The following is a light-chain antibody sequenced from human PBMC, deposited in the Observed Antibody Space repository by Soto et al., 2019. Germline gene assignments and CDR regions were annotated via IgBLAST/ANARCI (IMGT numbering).Light chain of an antibody. CDR2: EVS. CDR1: SSDVGGYNY. Sequence: QSALTQPAFVSGSRGQSITISCTGTSSDVGGYNYVSWYQQHPGKAPKLMIYEVSNRPSGVSNRFSGSKSGNTASLTISGLQAEDEADYYCSSYTSSSTLVFGTGTKLTAL. J-gene: IGLJ1*01. V-gene: IGLV2-14*01. CDR3: SSYTSSSTLV.